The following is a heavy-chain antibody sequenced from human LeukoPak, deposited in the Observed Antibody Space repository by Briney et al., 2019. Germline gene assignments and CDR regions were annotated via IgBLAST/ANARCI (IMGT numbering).Heavy chain of an antibody. V-gene: IGHV3-53*04. CDR3: ARGYSSSSFFDY. D-gene: IGHD6-6*01. Sequence: SGGSLRLSCAASGFTVSSNYMTWVRQAPGKGLEWLSVIYSGGNTYYGDSVKGRFTISRHNFKNAVYLQMNSLRPEDTAIYYCARGYSSSSFFDYWGGGTLVTVSS. CDR1: GFTVSSNY. CDR2: IYSGGNT. J-gene: IGHJ4*02.